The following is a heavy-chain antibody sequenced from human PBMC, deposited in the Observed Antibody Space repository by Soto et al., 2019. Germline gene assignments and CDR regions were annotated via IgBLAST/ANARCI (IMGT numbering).Heavy chain of an antibody. CDR3: ATDSFRSGIAVAGNY. CDR2: ISFGGGST. D-gene: IGHD6-19*01. CDR1: GFTFGSYA. V-gene: IGHV3-23*01. J-gene: IGHJ4*02. Sequence: EVQLLESGGGLVQPGGSLRLSCAASGFTFGSYAMTWVRQAPGKGLEWVSAISFGGGSTYYADSVKGRFTISRDNSKNTLDLQMTRLRAEDTAIYYCATDSFRSGIAVAGNYWGQGPLVTVSS.